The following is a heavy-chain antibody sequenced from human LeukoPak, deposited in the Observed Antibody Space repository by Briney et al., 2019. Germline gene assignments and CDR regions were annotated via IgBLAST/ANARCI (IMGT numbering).Heavy chain of an antibody. CDR1: GYTFTSYD. Sequence: ASVKVSCKASGYTFTSYDINWVRQATVQGLEWMGWMNPNSGNTGYAQKFQGRVTMTRDTSISTDYMELSSLRSEDTAVYYCAKAGIVATMNADWFDPWGQGTLVTVSS. CDR3: AKAGIVATMNADWFDP. CDR2: MNPNSGNT. V-gene: IGHV1-8*01. D-gene: IGHD5-12*01. J-gene: IGHJ5*02.